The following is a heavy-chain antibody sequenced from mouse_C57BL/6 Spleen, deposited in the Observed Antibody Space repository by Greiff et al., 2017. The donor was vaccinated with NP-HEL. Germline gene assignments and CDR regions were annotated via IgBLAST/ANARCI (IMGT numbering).Heavy chain of an antibody. J-gene: IGHJ4*01. CDR1: GFTFSDYG. CDR2: ISNLAYSI. V-gene: IGHV5-15*01. Sequence: DVKLVESGGGLVQPGGSLKLSCAASGFTFSDYGMAWVRQAPRKGPGWVAFISNLAYSIYYADTVTGRFTISRENAKNTLYLEMSSLRSEDTAMYYCASTVEGAMDYWGQGTSVTVSS. D-gene: IGHD1-1*01. CDR3: ASTVEGAMDY.